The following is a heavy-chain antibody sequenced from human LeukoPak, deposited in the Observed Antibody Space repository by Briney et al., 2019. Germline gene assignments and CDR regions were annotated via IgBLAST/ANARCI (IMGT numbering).Heavy chain of an antibody. CDR3: AKALRYCSSTSCGRYYYYGMDV. D-gene: IGHD2-2*01. Sequence: PGGSLRLSCAASGFTFSSYGMHWVRQAPGKGLEWVAVISYDGSNKYYADSVNGRFTISRDNSKNTLYLQMNSLRAEDTAVYYCAKALRYCSSTSCGRYYYYGMDVWGQGTTVTVSS. V-gene: IGHV3-30*18. J-gene: IGHJ6*02. CDR2: ISYDGSNK. CDR1: GFTFSSYG.